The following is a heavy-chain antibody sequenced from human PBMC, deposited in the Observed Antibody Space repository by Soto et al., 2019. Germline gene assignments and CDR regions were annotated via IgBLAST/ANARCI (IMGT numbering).Heavy chain of an antibody. Sequence: VGSLRLSCAVSCFIWSSYDMSWVRQAPGQGLEWVSTILVGGSTHYEDSVKGRFTISRDTSKNTVYLQMNSLTAGDTAFYYCAKATATSGGAFEIYGQGTMVTVSS. V-gene: IGHV3-23*01. CDR1: CFIWSSYD. J-gene: IGHJ3*02. D-gene: IGHD1-26*01. CDR2: ILVGGST. CDR3: AKATATSGGAFEI.